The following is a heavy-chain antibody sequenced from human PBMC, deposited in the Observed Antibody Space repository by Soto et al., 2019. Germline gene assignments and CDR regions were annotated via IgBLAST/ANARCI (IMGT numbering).Heavy chain of an antibody. CDR1: GFTFSSYG. Sequence: GGSLRLSCAASGFTFSSYGMHWVRQAPGKGLEWVAVISYDGSNKYYADSVKGRFTISRDNSKNTLYLQMNSLRAEDTAVYYCAKPYRQWLVQPIDYWGQGTLVTVSS. D-gene: IGHD6-19*01. CDR3: AKPYRQWLVQPIDY. J-gene: IGHJ4*02. V-gene: IGHV3-30*18. CDR2: ISYDGSNK.